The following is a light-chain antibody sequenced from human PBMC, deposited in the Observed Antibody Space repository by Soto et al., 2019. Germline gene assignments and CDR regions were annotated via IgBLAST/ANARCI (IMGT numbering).Light chain of an antibody. CDR2: DVS. J-gene: IGKJ1*01. Sequence: DIRMTQSPSTLSTSVGNRVTITRRASRSISNSLAWYQQKPGKAPKLLISDVSTLESGIPSRFSGSGSRTEFTLTISSLHCAEFAPYICKKYNSYWALGQGTKVDIK. CDR1: RSISNS. V-gene: IGKV1-5*01. CDR3: KKYNSYWA.